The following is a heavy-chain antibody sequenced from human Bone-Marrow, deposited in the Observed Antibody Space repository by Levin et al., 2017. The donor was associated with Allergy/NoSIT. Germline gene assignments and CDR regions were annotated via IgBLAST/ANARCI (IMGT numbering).Heavy chain of an antibody. CDR1: GYIFTGYY. Sequence: ASGKVSCKASGYIFTGYYIHWVRQAPGQGLEWMGWTNPNSGGTNSAQRFQGRVTLTRDTSIGTAYVALSGLRSDDTAVYYCARQRDRSVYYNFDYWGQGTLVTVSS. V-gene: IGHV1-2*02. CDR2: TNPNSGGT. CDR3: ARQRDRSVYYNFDY. D-gene: IGHD5/OR15-5a*01. J-gene: IGHJ4*02.